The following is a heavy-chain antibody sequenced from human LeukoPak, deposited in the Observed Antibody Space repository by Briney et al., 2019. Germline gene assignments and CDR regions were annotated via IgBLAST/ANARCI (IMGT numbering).Heavy chain of an antibody. CDR1: GGSFSGYY. CDR2: INHSVST. D-gene: IGHD1-14*01. V-gene: IGHV4-34*01. Sequence: PSETLSLTCAVYGGSFSGYYWSWIRQPPGKGLEWIGEINHSVSTNYNPSLKSRVTISVDTSKNQFSLKLSSVTAADTAVYYCARDTGGVFNWFDPWGQGTLVTVSS. J-gene: IGHJ5*02. CDR3: ARDTGGVFNWFDP.